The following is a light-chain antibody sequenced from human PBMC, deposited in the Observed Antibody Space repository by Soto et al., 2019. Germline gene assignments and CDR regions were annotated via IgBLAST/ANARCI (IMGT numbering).Light chain of an antibody. Sequence: EIVMTQSPATLSVSPGERVTLSCRASQSISSNLAWYQQKPGQAPSLLMYGASTRATGIPARFSGSGSGTEFTLTISSLQSEDFAVYYCQQYNTWSPITFGQGTRLEIK. CDR3: QQYNTWSPIT. CDR2: GAS. V-gene: IGKV3-15*01. CDR1: QSISSN. J-gene: IGKJ5*01.